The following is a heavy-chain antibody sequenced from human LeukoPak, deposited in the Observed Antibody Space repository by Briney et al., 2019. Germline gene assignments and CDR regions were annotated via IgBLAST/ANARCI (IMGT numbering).Heavy chain of an antibody. J-gene: IGHJ3*02. Sequence: ASLKVSCKTSGYIFTSHGISWVRQAPGQGLEWMGWISTYYGNTKYAQKFQGRVTMTRDTSTSTVYMELSSLRSEDTAVYYCARGPAPRITMIVVVTSEGAFDIWGQGTMVTVSS. D-gene: IGHD3-22*01. CDR1: GYIFTSHG. CDR3: ARGPAPRITMIVVVTSEGAFDI. V-gene: IGHV1-18*01. CDR2: ISTYYGNT.